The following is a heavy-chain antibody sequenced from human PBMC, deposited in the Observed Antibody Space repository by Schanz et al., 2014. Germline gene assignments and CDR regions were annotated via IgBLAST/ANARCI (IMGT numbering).Heavy chain of an antibody. CDR1: GFTFSTSA. Sequence: EVQLLESGGGLVQPGGSLRLSCAASGFTFSTSAMSWVRQVPGKGLEWVSAILGLASTTYYADSVKGRFTISRDNAKRSLFLQMNSLRVEDTAVYFCVSQTGSPNYWGQGTVVTVSS. V-gene: IGHV3-23*01. D-gene: IGHD6-13*01. CDR3: VSQTGSPNY. J-gene: IGHJ4*02. CDR2: ILGLASTT.